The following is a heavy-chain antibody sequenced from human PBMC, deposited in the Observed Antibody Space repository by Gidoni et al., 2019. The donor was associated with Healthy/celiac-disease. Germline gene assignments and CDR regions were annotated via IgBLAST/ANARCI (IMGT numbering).Heavy chain of an antibody. D-gene: IGHD1-1*01. Sequence: QVQLVQSGAEVKKPGSSVKVSCKASGGTFSSYTISWVRQAPGQGLEWMGRIIPILGIANYAQKFQGRVTITADKSTSTAYMELSSLRSEDTAVYYCARSRERKKYYYYGMDVWGQGTTVIVSS. CDR3: ARSRERKKYYYYGMDV. CDR1: GGTFSSYT. J-gene: IGHJ6*02. CDR2: IIPILGIA. V-gene: IGHV1-69*02.